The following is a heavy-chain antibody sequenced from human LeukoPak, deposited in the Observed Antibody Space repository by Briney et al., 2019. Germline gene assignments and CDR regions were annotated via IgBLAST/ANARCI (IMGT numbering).Heavy chain of an antibody. V-gene: IGHV1-69*05. CDR3: AREMMIKFRGVIVKEEI. D-gene: IGHD3-16*02. CDR2: IIPIFGPA. J-gene: IGHJ3*02. CDR1: GGAVTSFA. Sequence: SVKVSYKASGGAVTSFAISWVRQAAGQGLGWMGGIIPIFGPANYAQKFQGRVTITTDESTSTAYMELSSLRSEDTAVYYCAREMMIKFRGVIVKEEIWGQGTMVPVSS.